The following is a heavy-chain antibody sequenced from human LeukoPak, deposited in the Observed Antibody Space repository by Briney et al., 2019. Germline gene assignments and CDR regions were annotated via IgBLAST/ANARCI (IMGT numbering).Heavy chain of an antibody. V-gene: IGHV4-39*07. CDR1: GGSISSSSYY. D-gene: IGHD3-10*01. CDR2: INHSGST. J-gene: IGHJ5*02. Sequence: SETLSLTCTVSGGSISSSSYYWSWIRQPPGKGLEWIGEINHSGSTNYNPSLKSRVTISVDTSKNQFSLKLSSVTAADTAVYYCARDMAYYGSGSGDNWFDPWGQGTLVTVSS. CDR3: ARDMAYYGSGSGDNWFDP.